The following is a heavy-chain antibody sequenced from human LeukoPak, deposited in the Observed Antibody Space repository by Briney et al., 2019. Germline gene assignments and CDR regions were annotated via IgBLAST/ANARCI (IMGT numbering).Heavy chain of an antibody. Sequence: SETLSLTCAVYGGSFSGYYWSWVRQPPGKGLEWIGEINHSGSTNYNPSLKSRVTISVDTSKNQFSLKLSSVTAADTAVYYCATRLIGRGGPFDYWGQGTLVTVSS. D-gene: IGHD1-1*01. CDR2: INHSGST. CDR1: GGSFSGYY. CDR3: ATRLIGRGGPFDY. V-gene: IGHV4-34*01. J-gene: IGHJ4*02.